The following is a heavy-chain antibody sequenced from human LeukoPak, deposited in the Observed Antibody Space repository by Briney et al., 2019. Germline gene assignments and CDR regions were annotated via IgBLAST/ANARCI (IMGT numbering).Heavy chain of an antibody. CDR1: GFTVSSNY. J-gene: IGHJ4*02. Sequence: GGSLRLSCAASGFTVSSNYMSWVRQAPGKGLEWVSVIYSGGSTYYADSVKGRFTISRDNSKNTLYVQMNSLRAEDTAVYYCAKTPAPVFGSKHYFDYWGQGTLVTVSS. CDR2: IYSGGST. V-gene: IGHV3-66*01. D-gene: IGHD3-3*01. CDR3: AKTPAPVFGSKHYFDY.